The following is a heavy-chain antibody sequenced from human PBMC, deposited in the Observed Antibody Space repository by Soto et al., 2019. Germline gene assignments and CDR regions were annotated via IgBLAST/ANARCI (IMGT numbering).Heavy chain of an antibody. Sequence: PSETLSLTWTLSYGSISSYYWSWIRRPAGKGLEWIGRIYASGSTNYNPSLKSRVTMSVVTTKNHFSLKLTSVTAADTALYYCSRDTCDSGGRYTEYWFDPWGQGTLVTVSS. V-gene: IGHV4-4*07. CDR1: YGSISSYY. CDR2: IYASGST. D-gene: IGHD2-15*01. CDR3: SRDTCDSGGRYTEYWFDP. J-gene: IGHJ5*02.